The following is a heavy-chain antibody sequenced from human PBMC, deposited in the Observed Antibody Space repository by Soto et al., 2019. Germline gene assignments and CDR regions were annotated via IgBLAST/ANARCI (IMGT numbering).Heavy chain of an antibody. CDR1: GGSISSGGYY. V-gene: IGHV4-31*03. CDR3: ARGHRPLYYYGMDV. CDR2: IYYSGST. Sequence: SDTLSLTCTVSGGSISSGGYYWSWIRQHPGKGLEWIGYIYYSGSTYYNPSLKSRVTISVDTSKNQFSLKLSSVTAADTAVYYCARGHRPLYYYGMDVWGKGTTVTVSS. J-gene: IGHJ6*04.